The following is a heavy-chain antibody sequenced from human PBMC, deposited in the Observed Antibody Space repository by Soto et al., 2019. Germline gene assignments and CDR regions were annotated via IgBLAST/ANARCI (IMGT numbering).Heavy chain of an antibody. CDR2: IIPICGTA. D-gene: IGHD2-15*01. Sequence: QVQLVQSGAEVKKPGSSVKVSCKASGGTFSSYAISWVRQAPGQGLEWMGGIIPICGTANYAQKFQGRVTITADESTSTAYMELSSLRSEDTAVYYCARAGTAYCSGGSCSQYYFDYWGQGTLVTVSS. CDR3: ARAGTAYCSGGSCSQYYFDY. J-gene: IGHJ4*02. CDR1: GGTFSSYA. V-gene: IGHV1-69*01.